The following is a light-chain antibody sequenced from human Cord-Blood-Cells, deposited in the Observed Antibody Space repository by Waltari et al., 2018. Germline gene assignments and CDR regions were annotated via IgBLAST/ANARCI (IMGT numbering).Light chain of an antibody. Sequence: QSALTQPPSASGSPGQSVTISCTGTRRDVGGYNYVSWYQQHPGKAPKLMIYEGSKRPSGVPDRFSGSKSGNTASLTVSGLQAEDEADYYCSSYAGSNNVVFGGGTKLTVL. CDR2: EGS. CDR1: RRDVGGYNY. J-gene: IGLJ2*01. CDR3: SSYAGSNNVV. V-gene: IGLV2-8*01.